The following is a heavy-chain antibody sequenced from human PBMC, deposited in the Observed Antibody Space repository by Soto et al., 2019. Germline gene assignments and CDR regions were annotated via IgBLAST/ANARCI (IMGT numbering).Heavy chain of an antibody. Sequence: QVQLQQWGAGLLRPSETLSLTCAFYGGSFDDFYWGWVRQSPGKGLEWVGEISHDGGTNYSPSLASGVSMSVDTSMNQLSLHLTSVPAANTGLYYCARGQLVWYGDFVPYHRDMDVWGQRTTVTVSS. CDR1: GGSFDDFY. D-gene: IGHD3-10*01. CDR2: ISHDGGT. CDR3: ARGQLVWYGDFVPYHRDMDV. J-gene: IGHJ6*02. V-gene: IGHV4-34*02.